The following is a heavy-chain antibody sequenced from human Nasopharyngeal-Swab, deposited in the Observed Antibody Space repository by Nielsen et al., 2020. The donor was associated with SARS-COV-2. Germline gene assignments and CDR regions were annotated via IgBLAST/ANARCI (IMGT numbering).Heavy chain of an antibody. D-gene: IGHD6-19*01. Sequence: SETLSLTCAVYGWSFRGYSWSWIRQPPGKGLEWIGEINHSGSTNYNPSLKSRVTISVDTSKNQFSLKLSSVTAADTAVYYCARGGSYSSGCRDFDYWGQGTLVTVSS. J-gene: IGHJ4*02. CDR1: GWSFRGYS. V-gene: IGHV4-34*01. CDR3: ARGGSYSSGCRDFDY. CDR2: INHSGST.